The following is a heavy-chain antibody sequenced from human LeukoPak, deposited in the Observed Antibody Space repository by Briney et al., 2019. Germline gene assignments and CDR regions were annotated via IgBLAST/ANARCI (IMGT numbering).Heavy chain of an antibody. J-gene: IGHJ4*02. D-gene: IGHD4-23*01. CDR1: GGSISSGDYY. Sequence: SETLSLTCTVSGGSISSGDYYWSWIRQPPGKGLEWIGYIYYSGSTYYNPSLKSRVTVSVDTSKNQFSLKLSSVTAADTAVYYCARDLLNEGNHLDYWGQGTLVTVSS. V-gene: IGHV4-30-4*01. CDR3: ARDLLNEGNHLDY. CDR2: IYYSGST.